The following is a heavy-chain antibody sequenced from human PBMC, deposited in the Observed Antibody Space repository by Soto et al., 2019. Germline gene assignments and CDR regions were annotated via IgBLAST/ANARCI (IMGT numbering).Heavy chain of an antibody. CDR2: IYYSGST. D-gene: IGHD3-22*01. V-gene: IGHV4-39*01. Sequence: QLQLQESGPGLVKPSETLSLTCTVSGGSISSSSYYWGWIRQPPGKGLEWIGSIYYSGSTYYNPSLKSRVTISVDTSKNQFSLKLSSVTAADTAVYYCARIGAEPDYYDSSGYLNAFDIWGQGTMVTVSS. CDR3: ARIGAEPDYYDSSGYLNAFDI. CDR1: GGSISSSSYY. J-gene: IGHJ3*02.